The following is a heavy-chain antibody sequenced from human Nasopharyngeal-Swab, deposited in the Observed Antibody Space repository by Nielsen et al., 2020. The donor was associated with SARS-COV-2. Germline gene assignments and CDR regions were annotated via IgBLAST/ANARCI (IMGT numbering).Heavy chain of an antibody. CDR2: ISYDGSNK. CDR3: ARDYRFGEPYFDY. D-gene: IGHD3-10*01. CDR1: GFTFSSYG. J-gene: IGHJ4*02. Sequence: GESLKISCAASGFTFSSYGMHWVRQAPGKGLEWVAVISYDGSNKYYADSVKGRFTISRDNSKNTLYLQMNSLRAEDTAVYYCARDYRFGEPYFDYWGQGTLVTVSS. V-gene: IGHV3-30*03.